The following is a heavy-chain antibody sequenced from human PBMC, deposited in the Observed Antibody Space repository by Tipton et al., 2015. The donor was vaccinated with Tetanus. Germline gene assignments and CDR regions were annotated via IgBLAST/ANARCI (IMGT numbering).Heavy chain of an antibody. Sequence: GLVKPSGTLSLTCTVSGVSIADNTNYWGWVRQPPGKGLEWIGSVYFSGDPYSDPSLKSRVTISVDTSSNQFSLRLSSVTAADTAVYYCARHNSGYFTFFDYWGQGTLVTVSS. D-gene: IGHD3-3*01. CDR3: ARHNSGYFTFFDY. J-gene: IGHJ4*02. CDR1: GVSIADNTNY. V-gene: IGHV4-39*01. CDR2: VYFSGDP.